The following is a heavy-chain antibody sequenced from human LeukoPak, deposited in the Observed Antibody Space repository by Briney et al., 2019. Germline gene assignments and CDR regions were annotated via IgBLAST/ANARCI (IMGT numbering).Heavy chain of an antibody. D-gene: IGHD1-26*01. CDR3: ARPLRYGADAFDV. Sequence: PSETLSLTCTVSGGSISSYYWGWIRQPPGKGLEWIGYSYYSGSTNYNPSLKSRVTISVDTSKNQFSLKLSSVTAADTAVYYCARPLRYGADAFDVWGQGTMVTVSS. V-gene: IGHV4-59*08. J-gene: IGHJ3*01. CDR2: SYYSGST. CDR1: GGSISSYY.